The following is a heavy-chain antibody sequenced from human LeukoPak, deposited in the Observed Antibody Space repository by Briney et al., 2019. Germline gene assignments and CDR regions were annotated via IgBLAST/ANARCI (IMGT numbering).Heavy chain of an antibody. Sequence: GGSLRLSCAASGFTFSSYGMHWVRQAPGKGLEWVAFIRYDGSNKYYADSVKGRFTISRDNSKNTLYLQMNSLRAEDTAVYYCAKDQERFLEWLLDYWGQGTLVTVSS. V-gene: IGHV3-30*02. CDR3: AKDQERFLEWLLDY. CDR2: IRYDGSNK. CDR1: GFTFSSYG. J-gene: IGHJ4*02. D-gene: IGHD3-3*01.